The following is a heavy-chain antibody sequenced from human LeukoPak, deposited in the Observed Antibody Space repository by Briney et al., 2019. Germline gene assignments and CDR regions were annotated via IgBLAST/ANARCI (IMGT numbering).Heavy chain of an antibody. CDR3: AKARYCGGDCYDGGWHYFDY. Sequence: GGSLRLSCAASGFTFSSYAMSWVRQAPGKGLEWVSAISGSGGSTYYADSVKGRFTISRDNSKNTLYLQMNSLRAEDTAVYYCAKARYCGGDCYDGGWHYFDYWGQGTLVTVSS. D-gene: IGHD2-21*01. CDR1: GFTFSSYA. V-gene: IGHV3-23*01. CDR2: ISGSGGST. J-gene: IGHJ4*02.